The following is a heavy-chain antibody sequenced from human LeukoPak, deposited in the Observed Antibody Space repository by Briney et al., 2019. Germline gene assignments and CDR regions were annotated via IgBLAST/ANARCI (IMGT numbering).Heavy chain of an antibody. V-gene: IGHV1-18*01. D-gene: IGHD6-19*01. CDR3: ARDLSGGWPKLGLRGV. Sequence: ASVKVSCKASGYTFTSYGINWVRQAPGEGLEWMGWISTYNGKTNYAQKLQDRVTMTTDTSTRTAYMELRSLTSDDTAVYYCARDLSGGWPKLGLRGVWGEGTLVSVSS. CDR1: GYTFTSYG. CDR2: ISTYNGKT. J-gene: IGHJ4*02.